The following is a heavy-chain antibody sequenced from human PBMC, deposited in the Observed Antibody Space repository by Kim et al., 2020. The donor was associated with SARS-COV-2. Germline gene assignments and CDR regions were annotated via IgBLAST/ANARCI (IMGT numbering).Heavy chain of an antibody. Sequence: ATVNGRFTISRDNSKNTLYLRMNSLRAEDTAVYYCAKAVLWGVSHSPMDVWGQGTTVTVSS. V-gene: IGHV3-33*06. CDR3: AKAVLWGVSHSPMDV. J-gene: IGHJ6*02. D-gene: IGHD7-27*01.